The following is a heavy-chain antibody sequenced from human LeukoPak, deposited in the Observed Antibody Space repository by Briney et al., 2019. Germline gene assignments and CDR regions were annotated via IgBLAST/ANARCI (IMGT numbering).Heavy chain of an antibody. Sequence: GGSLRLSCAASGFTVSSNYMSWVRQAPGKGLEWVANIKQDGSEKYYVDSVKGRFTISRDNAKNSLYLQMNSLRAEDTAVYYCVRDRAYFDSSGFYNLDYWGQGTLVTVSS. CDR1: GFTVSSNY. V-gene: IGHV3-7*01. D-gene: IGHD3-22*01. CDR2: IKQDGSEK. CDR3: VRDRAYFDSSGFYNLDY. J-gene: IGHJ4*02.